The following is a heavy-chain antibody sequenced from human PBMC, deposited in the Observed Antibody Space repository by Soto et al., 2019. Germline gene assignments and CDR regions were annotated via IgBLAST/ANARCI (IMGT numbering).Heavy chain of an antibody. J-gene: IGHJ4*02. D-gene: IGHD3-22*01. CDR1: GFTFNNAW. CDR3: TTDLDSYGSTSPDY. V-gene: IGHV3-15*01. Sequence: VQLVESGGGLVKPGGSLRLSCVVSGFTFNNAWMSWVRQAPGRGLEWVGRIKRKSEGETTDYAAPVKGRFTISKDDSKNTLYLEMNSLKIEDTAVYYCTTDLDSYGSTSPDYWGQGTLVTVSS. CDR2: IKRKSEGETT.